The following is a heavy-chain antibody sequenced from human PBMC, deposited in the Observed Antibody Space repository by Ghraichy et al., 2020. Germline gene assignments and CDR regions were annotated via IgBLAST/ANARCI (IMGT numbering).Heavy chain of an antibody. CDR3: ARATADFWSGYYIDY. V-gene: IGHV3-74*01. CDR2: IKSDGSIT. D-gene: IGHD3-3*01. Sequence: GGSLRLSCAASGITFSTYWMHWVRQAPGKGLVWVSRIKSDGSITTYADSVKGRFTISRDNAKNTLYLQMNSLRAEDTAVYYCARATADFWSGYYIDYWGQGTLVTVSS. J-gene: IGHJ4*02. CDR1: GITFSTYW.